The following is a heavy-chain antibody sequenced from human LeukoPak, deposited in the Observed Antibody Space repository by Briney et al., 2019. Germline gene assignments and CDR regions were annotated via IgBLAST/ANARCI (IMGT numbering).Heavy chain of an antibody. CDR3: ARVGYYGSGPADSSSFPVRRYYFDY. CDR1: GGSISSYY. V-gene: IGHV4-4*07. J-gene: IGHJ4*02. Sequence: SETLSLTCTVSGGSISSYYWSWIRQPAGKGLEWIGRIFTSGSTNYNPSLKSRVTMSVDTSKNQFSLKPSSVTAADTAVYYCARVGYYGSGPADSSSFPVRRYYFDYWGQGTLVTVSS. D-gene: IGHD3-10*01. CDR2: IFTSGST.